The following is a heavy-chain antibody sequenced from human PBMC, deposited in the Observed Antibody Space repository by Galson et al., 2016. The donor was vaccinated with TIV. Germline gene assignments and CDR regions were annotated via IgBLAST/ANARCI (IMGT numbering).Heavy chain of an antibody. D-gene: IGHD3-9*01. J-gene: IGHJ4*02. CDR1: GYSFTSFW. CDR2: IYPGDSYT. CDR3: ASSRPELRYFDWQRHQYFDY. V-gene: IGHV5-51*01. Sequence: QSGAEVKKPGESLKISCKASGYSFTSFWIGWVRQMPGKGLEWMGVIYPGDSYTTYSPSFQGQVTISADKSSNTAYLQWSSLMASDTAMYFCASSRPELRYFDWQRHQYFDYWGQGSLVTVSS.